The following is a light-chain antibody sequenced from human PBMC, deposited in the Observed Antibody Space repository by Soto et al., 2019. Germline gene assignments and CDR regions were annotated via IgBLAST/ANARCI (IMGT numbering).Light chain of an antibody. CDR3: NSYTSSATRV. CDR1: NNDIGGYNF. Sequence: QSALTQPASVSGSPGQSITISCTGTNNDIGGYNFVSWYQQHPGKAPKLLIYEVINRPSGVSNRFSGPKSGNTASLSISGLQAEDEADYYCNSYTSSATRVFGGGTQLTVL. V-gene: IGLV2-14*01. CDR2: EVI. J-gene: IGLJ7*01.